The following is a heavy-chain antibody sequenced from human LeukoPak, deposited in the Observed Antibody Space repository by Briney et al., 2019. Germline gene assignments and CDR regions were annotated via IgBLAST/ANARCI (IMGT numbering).Heavy chain of an antibody. D-gene: IGHD6-13*01. V-gene: IGHV4-34*01. CDR3: ARGVIAAGTSP. J-gene: IGHJ5*02. CDR1: GGSFSGYY. CDR2: INHSGST. Sequence: SETLSLTCTVYGGSFSGYYWSWIRQPPGKGLEWIGEINHSGSTNYNPSLKSRVTISVDTSKNQFSLKLSSVTAADTAVYYCARGVIAAGTSPWGQGTLVTVSS.